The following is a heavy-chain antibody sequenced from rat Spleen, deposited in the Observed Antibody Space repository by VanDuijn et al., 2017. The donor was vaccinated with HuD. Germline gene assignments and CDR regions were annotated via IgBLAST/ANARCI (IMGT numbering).Heavy chain of an antibody. CDR1: GHSIASSYR. V-gene: IGHV3-3*01. CDR2: IKRAGST. Sequence: EVQLQESGPGLVRPSQSLSLTCSVTGHSIASSYRWNWIRKFPGNRLEWMGYIKRAGSTIYHPSHKSRISISRDTSQNQFFLQVDSVTTEDTATYYCARSDGTHYYLPFADWGQGTLVTVSS. CDR3: ARSDGTHYYLPFAD. D-gene: IGHD1-12*02. J-gene: IGHJ3*01.